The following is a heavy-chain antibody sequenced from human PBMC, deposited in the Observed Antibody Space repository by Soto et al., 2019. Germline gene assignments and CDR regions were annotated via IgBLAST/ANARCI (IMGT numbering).Heavy chain of an antibody. CDR1: GGSFSGYY. CDR3: ARMDDNDFDYYYYGMDV. J-gene: IGHJ6*02. D-gene: IGHD3-16*01. CDR2: INHSGST. V-gene: IGHV4-34*01. Sequence: QVQLQQWGAGLLKPSETLSLTCAVYGGSFSGYYWSWIRQPPGKGLEWIGEINHSGSTNYNLSLKIRVTISVDTSKNQFSLKLSSVTAADTAVYYCARMDDNDFDYYYYGMDVWGQGTTVTVSS.